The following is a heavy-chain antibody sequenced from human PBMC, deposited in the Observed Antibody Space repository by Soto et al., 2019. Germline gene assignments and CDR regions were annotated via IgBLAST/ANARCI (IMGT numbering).Heavy chain of an antibody. J-gene: IGHJ6*02. V-gene: IGHV4-31*03. Sequence: SETLSLTCTVSGGSISSGGYYWSWIRQHPGKGLEWIGYIYYSGSTYYNPSLKSRVTISVDTSKNQFSLKLSSVTAADTAVYYCARGGSSSLPYYYYYYGMDVWGQGTTVTVSS. D-gene: IGHD6-6*01. CDR2: IYYSGST. CDR3: ARGGSSSLPYYYYYYGMDV. CDR1: GGSISSGGYY.